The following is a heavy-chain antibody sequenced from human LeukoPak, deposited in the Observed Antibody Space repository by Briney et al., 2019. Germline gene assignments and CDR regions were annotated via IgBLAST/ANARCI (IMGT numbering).Heavy chain of an antibody. CDR1: SGSISTSNYY. J-gene: IGHJ5*02. V-gene: IGHV4-39*07. D-gene: IGHD3-10*01. CDR2: INHSGST. Sequence: PSETLSLTCTVSSGSISTSNYYWGWVRQPPGKALEWIGEINHSGSTNYNPSLKSRVTISVDTSKNQFSLKLSSVTAADTAVYYCARVLPGDILLWFGELLRRGNRNWFDPWGQGTLVTVSS. CDR3: ARVLPGDILLWFGELLRRGNRNWFDP.